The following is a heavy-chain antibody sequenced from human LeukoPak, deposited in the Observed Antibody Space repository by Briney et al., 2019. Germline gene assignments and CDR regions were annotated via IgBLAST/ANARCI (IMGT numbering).Heavy chain of an antibody. CDR3: ARTYYDYVWGSYRPWYFDY. Sequence: NSSETLSLTCTVSGGSISSYYWSWIRQPPGKGLEWIGYIYYSGSTNYNPSLKSRVTISVDTSKNQFSLKLSSVTAADTAVYYCARTYYDYVWGSYRPWYFDYWGQGTLVTVSS. V-gene: IGHV4-59*01. CDR1: GGSISSYY. D-gene: IGHD3-16*02. J-gene: IGHJ4*02. CDR2: IYYSGST.